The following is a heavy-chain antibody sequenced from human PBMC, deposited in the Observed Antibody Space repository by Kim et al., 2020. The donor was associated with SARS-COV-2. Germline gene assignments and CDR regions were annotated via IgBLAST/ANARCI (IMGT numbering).Heavy chain of an antibody. CDR2: MNQDGSEK. CDR3: ARDAWAQRGTDGFDY. J-gene: IGHJ4*02. Sequence: GGSLRLSCAASGFSFNSFWMSWVRQAPGKGLEWLANMNQDGSEKKFVDSVKGRFTISRDNAENSVYLQMNSPRVEDSAVYYCARDAWAQRGTDGFDYWGQGTLVTVSS. V-gene: IGHV3-7*01. D-gene: IGHD7-27*01. CDR1: GFSFNSFW.